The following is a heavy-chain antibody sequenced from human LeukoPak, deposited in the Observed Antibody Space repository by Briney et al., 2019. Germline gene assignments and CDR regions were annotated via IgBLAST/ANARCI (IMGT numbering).Heavy chain of an antibody. CDR1: GFTFSSYW. CDR2: IYSGGST. Sequence: PGGSLRLSCAASGFTFSSYWMSWVRQAPGKGLEWVSVIYSGGSTYYADSVKGRFTISRDNSKNTLYLQMNSLRAEDTAVYYCAKAPQTRLAGYFDYWGQGTLVTVSS. CDR3: AKAPQTRLAGYFDY. V-gene: IGHV3-53*01. J-gene: IGHJ4*02.